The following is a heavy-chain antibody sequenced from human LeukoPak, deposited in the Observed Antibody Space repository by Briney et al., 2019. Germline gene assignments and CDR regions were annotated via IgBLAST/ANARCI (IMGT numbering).Heavy chain of an antibody. V-gene: IGHV4-4*07. CDR1: GGSFSGYY. J-gene: IGHJ4*02. CDR2: IYTSGST. CDR3: AREKSDCLFDY. Sequence: PSETLSLTCAVYGGSFSGYYWSWIRQPPGKGLEWIGRIYTSGSTNYNPSLKSRVTMSVDTSKNQFSLKLNSVTAADTAVYYCAREKSDCLFDYWGQGTLVTVSS. D-gene: IGHD2-21*02.